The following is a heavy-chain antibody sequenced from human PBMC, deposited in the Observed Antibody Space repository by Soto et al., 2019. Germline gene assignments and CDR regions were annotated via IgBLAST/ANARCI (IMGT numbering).Heavy chain of an antibody. V-gene: IGHV3-23*01. CDR1: GFTFSSYA. Sequence: GGSLRLSCAASGFTFSSYAMSWVRQAPGKGLEWVSAISGSGGSTYYADSVKGRFTISRDNSKNTLYLQMNSLGAEDTAVYYCAKRYCTNGVCYQDPIDYWGQGTLVTVSS. CDR2: ISGSGGST. D-gene: IGHD2-8*01. CDR3: AKRYCTNGVCYQDPIDY. J-gene: IGHJ4*02.